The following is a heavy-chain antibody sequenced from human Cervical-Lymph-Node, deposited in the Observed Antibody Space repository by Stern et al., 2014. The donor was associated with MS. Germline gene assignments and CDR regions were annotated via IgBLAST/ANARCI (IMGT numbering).Heavy chain of an antibody. V-gene: IGHV3-73*01. CDR1: GFTFSDSV. CDR3: TRQEVGRNGYNYPDV. Sequence: EVQLVESGGGLVQPGGSLKLSCAASGFTFSDSVIHWVRQASGKGLEWVGRIRNKANNYAKAYAASVKGRFTISRDDSKNTAYLQMNSLKTEDTAVYYCTRQEVGRNGYNYPDVWGQGTTVTVSS. D-gene: IGHD5-24*01. J-gene: IGHJ6*02. CDR2: IRNKANNYAK.